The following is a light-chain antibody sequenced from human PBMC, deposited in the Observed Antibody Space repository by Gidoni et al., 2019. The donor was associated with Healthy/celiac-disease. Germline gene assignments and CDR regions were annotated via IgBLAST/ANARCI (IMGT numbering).Light chain of an antibody. V-gene: IGKV3D-15*01. Sequence: EIVMTQPPATLSVSPGERATLSCRASQSVSSNLAWYQQKPGQAPRLLIYGASTRATGIPDRFSGSGSGTEFTLTISSLQSEDFAVYYCQQYNNWPPGSFGQGTKLEIK. CDR1: QSVSSN. CDR2: GAS. J-gene: IGKJ2*04. CDR3: QQYNNWPPGS.